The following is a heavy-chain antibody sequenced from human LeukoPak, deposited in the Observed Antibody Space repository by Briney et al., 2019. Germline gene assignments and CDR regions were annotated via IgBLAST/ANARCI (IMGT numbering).Heavy chain of an antibody. CDR2: IIPIFGTA. CDR3: ARAFNYYDSSGYFFY. J-gene: IGHJ4*02. D-gene: IGHD3-22*01. CDR1: VGTFSSYA. Sequence: SVKVSRKSSVGTFSSYAISWVRQAPGHGLGGMGGIIPIFGTANYAQKFQGRVTIPTDGSTSTAYMELSSLRSEDTAVYYCARAFNYYDSSGYFFYWGQGTLVTVSS. V-gene: IGHV1-69*05.